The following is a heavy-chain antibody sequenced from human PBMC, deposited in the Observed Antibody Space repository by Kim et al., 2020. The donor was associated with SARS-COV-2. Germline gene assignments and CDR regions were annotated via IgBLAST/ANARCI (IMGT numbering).Heavy chain of an antibody. J-gene: IGHJ4*02. D-gene: IGHD3-22*01. CDR2: IYYSGST. CDR1: GASISSNNYY. V-gene: IGHV4-39*01. Sequence: SETLSLTCTVSGASISSNNYYWGWIRQPPGKGLEWIGSIYYSGSTYYNPSLKSRVTISVDTSKNQFSLKLNSVTAADTAVYYCARRSDYYPFEYWGQGT. CDR3: ARRSDYYPFEY.